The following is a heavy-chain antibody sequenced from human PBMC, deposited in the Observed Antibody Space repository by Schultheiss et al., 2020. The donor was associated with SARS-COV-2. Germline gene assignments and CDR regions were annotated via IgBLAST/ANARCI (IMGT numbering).Heavy chain of an antibody. CDR3: AKDQHPYSGSYWFDY. V-gene: IGHV3-23*01. J-gene: IGHJ4*02. D-gene: IGHD1-26*01. Sequence: GESLKISCAASGFTFSSYSMNWVRQAPGKGLEWVSAISGSGGSTYYADSVKGRFTISRDNSKNTLYLQMNSLRAEDTAVYYCAKDQHPYSGSYWFDYWGQGTLVTVSS. CDR2: ISGSGGST. CDR1: GFTFSSYS.